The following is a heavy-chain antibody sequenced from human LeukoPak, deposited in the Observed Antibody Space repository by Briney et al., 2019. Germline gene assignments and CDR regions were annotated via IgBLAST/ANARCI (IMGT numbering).Heavy chain of an antibody. V-gene: IGHV3-7*05. CDR1: NYW. D-gene: IGHD5-12*01. Sequence: PGGSLRLSSAGLGNYWMSWVRQAPGEGLEWVANIKPDGSEKYYVDSVKGRFTISRDNAKNSLFLQMNSLRVDDTAVYYCASRAGYTGSWSAFDYWGRGTLVTVSS. CDR2: IKPDGSEK. CDR3: ASRAGYTGSWSAFDY. J-gene: IGHJ4*02.